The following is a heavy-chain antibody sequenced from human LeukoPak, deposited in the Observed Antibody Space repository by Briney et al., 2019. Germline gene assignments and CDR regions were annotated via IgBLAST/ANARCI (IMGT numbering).Heavy chain of an antibody. V-gene: IGHV4-39*07. Sequence: SETLSLTCTVSGGSISSSSYYWGWIRQPPGKGLEWIGSIYYSGSTYYNPSLKSRVTISVDTSKNQFSLKLSSVTAADTAVYYCARRGLTISKTKFDYWGQGTLVTVSS. CDR2: IYYSGST. CDR3: ARRGLTISKTKFDY. J-gene: IGHJ4*02. D-gene: IGHD3-3*01. CDR1: GGSISSSSYY.